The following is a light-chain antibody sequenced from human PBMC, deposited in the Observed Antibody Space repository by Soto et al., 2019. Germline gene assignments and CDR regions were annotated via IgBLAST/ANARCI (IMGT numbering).Light chain of an antibody. CDR1: QDITNF. CDR2: AAS. J-gene: IGKJ5*01. CDR3: QQYDILLT. Sequence: DIQMTQSPSSLSASVGERVTITCQASQDITNFLNWYQQKPGKAPKLLIYAASSFQSGVPSRFSGSGSGTDFTFTISSLQPEDIATYYCQQYDILLTFGQGTRLEIK. V-gene: IGKV1-33*01.